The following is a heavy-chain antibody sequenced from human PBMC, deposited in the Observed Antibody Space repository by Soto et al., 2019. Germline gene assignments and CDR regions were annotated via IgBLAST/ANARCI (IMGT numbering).Heavy chain of an antibody. V-gene: IGHV5-51*01. CDR3: ARRFDFWSGYYGMDV. CDR1: GYSFTSYW. CDR2: IYPGDSDT. Sequence: PGESLKISCKGSGYSFTSYWIGWVRQMPGKGLEWMGIIYPGDSDTRYSPSFQGQVTISADKSISTAYLEWSSLKASDTAMYYCARRFDFWSGYYGMDVWGQGTTVTVSS. D-gene: IGHD3-3*01. J-gene: IGHJ6*02.